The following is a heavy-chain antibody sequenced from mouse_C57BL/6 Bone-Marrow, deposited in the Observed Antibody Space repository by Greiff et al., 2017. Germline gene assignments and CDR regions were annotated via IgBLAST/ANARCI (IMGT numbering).Heavy chain of an antibody. CDR3: AQLSPYFDY. J-gene: IGHJ2*01. CDR1: GYTFTDYY. Sequence: VQLQQSGPVLVKPGASVKMSCKASGYTFTDYYMNWVKQSPGKSLEWIGVINPYHGGTSYNQKFKGKATLTVDKSSSTAYMELNRLTSEDSAVYYCAQLSPYFDYWGQGTTLTVSS. D-gene: IGHD3-2*02. V-gene: IGHV1-19*01. CDR2: INPYHGGT.